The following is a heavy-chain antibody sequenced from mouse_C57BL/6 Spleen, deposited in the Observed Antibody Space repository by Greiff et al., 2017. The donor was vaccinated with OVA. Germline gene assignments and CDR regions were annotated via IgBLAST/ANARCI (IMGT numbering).Heavy chain of an antibody. D-gene: IGHD1-1*01. Sequence: QVQLQQPGAELVKPGASVKLSCKASGYTFTSYWMHWVKQRPGQGLEWIGMIHPNSGSTNYYEKFKSKATLTVDKSSSTAYMQLSSLTSEDSAVYYCARWGYYYGRSNYYAMDYWGQGTSVTVSS. CDR1: GYTFTSYW. CDR2: IHPNSGST. J-gene: IGHJ4*01. CDR3: ARWGYYYGRSNYYAMDY. V-gene: IGHV1-64*01.